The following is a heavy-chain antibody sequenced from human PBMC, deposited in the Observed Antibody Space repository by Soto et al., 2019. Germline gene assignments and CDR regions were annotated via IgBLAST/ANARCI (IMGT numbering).Heavy chain of an antibody. CDR3: AHRLTDRYDWYGGNFDY. J-gene: IGHJ4*02. CDR2: IYWDDGK. D-gene: IGHD1-1*01. Sequence: QITLKESGPTRVKPTQTLTLTCTFSGFALSTNGVGVGWIRQPPGKALEWLALIYWDDGKRYSSSLRSRLTITKDTTNKQVILTMTNMDPVHSVTYYCAHRLTDRYDWYGGNFDYWGQGSLVTVS. CDR1: GFALSTNGVG. V-gene: IGHV2-5*02.